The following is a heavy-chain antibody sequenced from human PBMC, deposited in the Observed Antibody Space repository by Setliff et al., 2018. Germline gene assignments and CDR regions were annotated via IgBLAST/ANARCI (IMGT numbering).Heavy chain of an antibody. D-gene: IGHD3-9*01. CDR2: ISGSGDDT. CDR3: AKKGLVIIWDYYYGMDV. J-gene: IGHJ6*02. V-gene: IGHV3-23*01. Sequence: PGGSLRLSCAASGFTFTNYAINWVRQPPGKGLEWVSGISGSGDDTYYADSVKGRFTISRDNAKNSLYLQMNSLRAEDTAVYYCAKKGLVIIWDYYYGMDVWGQGTTVTVSS. CDR1: GFTFTNYA.